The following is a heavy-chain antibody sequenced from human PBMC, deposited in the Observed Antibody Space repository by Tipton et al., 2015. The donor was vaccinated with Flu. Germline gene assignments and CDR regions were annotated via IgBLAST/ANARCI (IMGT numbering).Heavy chain of an antibody. CDR2: IYYSGST. V-gene: IGHV4-39*07. CDR1: GGSISSSSYY. D-gene: IGHD2-2*01. CDR3: ARTIVVVPAAMMWFDP. Sequence: TLSLTCTVSGGSISSSSYYWGWIRQPPGKGLEWIGSIYYSGSTYYKPSLKSRVTISVDTSKNQFSLKLSSVTAADTAVYYCARTIVVVPAAMMWFDPWGQGTLVTVSS. J-gene: IGHJ5*02.